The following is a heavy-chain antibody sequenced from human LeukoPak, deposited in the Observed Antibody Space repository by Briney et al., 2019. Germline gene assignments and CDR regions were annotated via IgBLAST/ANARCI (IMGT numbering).Heavy chain of an antibody. CDR2: ISSSSSYI. J-gene: IGHJ4*02. CDR3: ARGDSSGVPDY. V-gene: IGHV3-21*04. CDR1: GFTFSSYG. D-gene: IGHD3-22*01. Sequence: GGSLRLSCAASGFTFSSYGMSWVRQAPGKGLEWVSSISSSSSYIYYADSVKGRFTISRDNANHSLYLQINSLRAEDTAVYYCARGDSSGVPDYWGQGTLVTVSS.